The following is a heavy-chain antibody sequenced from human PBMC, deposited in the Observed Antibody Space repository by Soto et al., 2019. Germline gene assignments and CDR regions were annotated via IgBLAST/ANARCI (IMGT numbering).Heavy chain of an antibody. V-gene: IGHV4-34*01. J-gene: IGHJ4*02. CDR1: GGSFSGYY. D-gene: IGHD1-26*01. Sequence: SETLSLTCAVYGGSFSGYYWSWIRQPPGKGLEWIGEINHSGSTNYNPSLKSRVTISVDTSKNQFSLKLSSVTAADTAVYYCARVEGLIGSHFDYWGQGTLVTVSS. CDR3: ARVEGLIGSHFDY. CDR2: INHSGST.